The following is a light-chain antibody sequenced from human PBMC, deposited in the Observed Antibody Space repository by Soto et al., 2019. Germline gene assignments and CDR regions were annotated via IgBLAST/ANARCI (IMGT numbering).Light chain of an antibody. Sequence: QLVLTQSPSASASLGASVKLTCTLSSGHSSYAIAWHQQQPEKGPRYLMKLNSDGSHSKGDGITDRFSGSSSGAERYLTIPSLQSEDEADYYCQSLGTGNVVFGGGTKLTVL. CDR3: QSLGTGNVV. CDR2: LNSDGSH. CDR1: SGHSSYA. V-gene: IGLV4-69*01. J-gene: IGLJ2*01.